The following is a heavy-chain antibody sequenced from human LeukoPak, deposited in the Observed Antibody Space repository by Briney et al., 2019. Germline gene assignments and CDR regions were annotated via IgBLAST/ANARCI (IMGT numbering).Heavy chain of an antibody. CDR2: INRDGSII. Sequence: GGSLRLSCAASEFTFSDSWMHWVRQAPGKGLVWVPRINRDGSIITYADSVKGRFTISRDNAKNTLYLQMNSLRAEDTAVYYCVKDRLLPHSPGDAFDIWGQGAMVTVSS. V-gene: IGHV3-74*03. CDR1: EFTFSDSW. D-gene: IGHD3-10*01. CDR3: VKDRLLPHSPGDAFDI. J-gene: IGHJ3*02.